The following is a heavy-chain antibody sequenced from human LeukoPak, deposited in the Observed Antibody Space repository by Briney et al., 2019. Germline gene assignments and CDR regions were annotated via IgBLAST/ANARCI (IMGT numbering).Heavy chain of an antibody. CDR1: GFTFSNAW. Sequence: NPGGSLRLSCAASGFTFSNAWMSWVRQAPGKGLEWVGRIKSKTDGGTTDYAAPVKGRFTISRDNSKNTLYLQMNSLRAEDTAVYYCAKVGRLAMGYDYWGQGTLVTVSS. CDR3: AKVGRLAMGYDY. J-gene: IGHJ4*02. D-gene: IGHD5-18*01. CDR2: IKSKTDGGTT. V-gene: IGHV3-15*01.